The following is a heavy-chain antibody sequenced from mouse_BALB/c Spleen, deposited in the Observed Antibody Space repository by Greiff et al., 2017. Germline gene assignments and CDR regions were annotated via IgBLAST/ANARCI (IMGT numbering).Heavy chain of an antibody. V-gene: IGHV5-9-4*01. J-gene: IGHJ3*01. Sequence: EVNVVESGGGLVKPGGSLKLSCAASGFTFSSYAMSWVRQSPEKRLEWVAEISSGGSYTYYPDTVTGRFTISRDNAKNTLYLEMSSLRSEDTAMYYCARDGPTTTATAYWGQGTLVTVSA. CDR2: ISSGGSYT. CDR1: GFTFSSYA. D-gene: IGHD1-2*01. CDR3: ARDGPTTTATAY.